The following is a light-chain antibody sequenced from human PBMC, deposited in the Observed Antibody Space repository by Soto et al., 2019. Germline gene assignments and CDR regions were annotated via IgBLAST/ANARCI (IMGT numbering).Light chain of an antibody. CDR2: WAS. V-gene: IGKV4-1*01. CDR1: QSVLYSSNNKNY. J-gene: IGKJ4*01. CDR3: EQYYSIPLT. Sequence: DIVMTQAPDALAVFLGEGATINCKSRQSVLYSSNNKNYIAWYQQKPGQPPKLLIYWASTRESGVPDRFSGSGSGTDFTLTISSLQAEDVAVYYCEQYYSIPLTCGGGTKGDIK.